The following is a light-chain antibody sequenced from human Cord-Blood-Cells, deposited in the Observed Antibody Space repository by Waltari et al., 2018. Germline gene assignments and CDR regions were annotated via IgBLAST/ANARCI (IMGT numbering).Light chain of an antibody. Sequence: QSVLTQPPSASGTPGQRVTISCSGSSSNIGSNYVYWYQQLPGTAPKLLIFRNNQRTSGVPDRFSGSKSGTSAGLTISGRRSEDEADYYCAAWDDSLSGPVFGTGTKVTIL. V-gene: IGLV1-47*01. J-gene: IGLJ1*01. CDR1: SSNIGSNY. CDR3: AAWDDSLSGPV. CDR2: RNN.